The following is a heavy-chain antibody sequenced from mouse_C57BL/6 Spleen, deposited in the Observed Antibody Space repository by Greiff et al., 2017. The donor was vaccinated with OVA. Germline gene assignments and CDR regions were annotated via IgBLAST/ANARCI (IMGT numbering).Heavy chain of an antibody. CDR3: ARAPDGYYWYFDV. CDR1: GYTFTSYW. V-gene: IGHV1-50*01. CDR2: IDPSDSYT. D-gene: IGHD2-3*01. Sequence: QVQLQQPGAELVKPGASVKLSCKASGYTFTSYWMQWVKQRPGQGLEWIGEIDPSDSYTNYNQKFKGKATLTVATASSTAYLQRSSLTSEDSAVYYCARAPDGYYWYFDVWGTGTTVTVSS. J-gene: IGHJ1*03.